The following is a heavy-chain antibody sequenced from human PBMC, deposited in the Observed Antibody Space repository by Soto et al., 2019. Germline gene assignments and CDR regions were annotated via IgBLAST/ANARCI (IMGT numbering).Heavy chain of an antibody. D-gene: IGHD6-6*01. CDR1: GGAFNNYG. CDR2: IIPLFSTT. V-gene: IGHV1-69*01. Sequence: QVELVQSGAEVKKPGSSVRVSCKASGGAFNNYGFTWVRQASGQGLEWMGQIIPLFSTTHYAQKFQGRVSITADGSTSTFHMELTSLTSEDTAVYYCARDGNLSSSYGDFDYWGQGTLVIISS. CDR3: ARDGNLSSSYGDFDY. J-gene: IGHJ4*02.